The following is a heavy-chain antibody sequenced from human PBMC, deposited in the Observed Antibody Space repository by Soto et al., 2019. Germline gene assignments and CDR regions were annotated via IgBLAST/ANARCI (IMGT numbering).Heavy chain of an antibody. CDR1: GGSISRYY. CDR3: ARRWGYSFDY. V-gene: IGHV4-59*05. J-gene: IGHJ4*02. Sequence: PSETLSLTCTVSGGSISRYYWSWIRQPPGKGLEWIGSIYYSGSTYYNPSLKSRVTISVDTSKNQFSLKLSSVTAADTAVYYCARRWGYSFDYWGQGTLVTVSS. D-gene: IGHD7-27*01. CDR2: IYYSGST.